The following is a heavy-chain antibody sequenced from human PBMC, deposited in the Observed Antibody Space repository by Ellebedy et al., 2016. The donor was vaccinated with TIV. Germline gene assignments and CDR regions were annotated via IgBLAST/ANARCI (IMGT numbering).Heavy chain of an antibody. D-gene: IGHD3-10*01. CDR1: GFTVSNYA. J-gene: IGHJ5*01. Sequence: GESLKISXAASGFTVSNYAMSWVRQAPGKGLEWVSTLSGRGGSTYYADSVKGRFTISRDNSKNTLNLQMNSLRAEDTAVYYCAKDGGTFGVNWFDSWGQGTLVTVSS. CDR3: AKDGGTFGVNWFDS. CDR2: LSGRGGST. V-gene: IGHV3-23*01.